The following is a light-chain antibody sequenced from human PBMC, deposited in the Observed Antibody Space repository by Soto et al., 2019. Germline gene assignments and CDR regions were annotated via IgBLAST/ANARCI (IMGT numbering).Light chain of an antibody. CDR2: ATS. J-gene: IGKJ5*01. Sequence: DIPRTQSPSSLSASVGDTVSITCRSSQNVGRWLSWYQQKPEKAPKILIFATSTLQSGVPSRFSGSGSGTDFTLTITSLQSEDFATYYCQQARSFPVTFGQGTRLEIK. V-gene: IGKV1D-12*01. CDR1: QNVGRW. CDR3: QQARSFPVT.